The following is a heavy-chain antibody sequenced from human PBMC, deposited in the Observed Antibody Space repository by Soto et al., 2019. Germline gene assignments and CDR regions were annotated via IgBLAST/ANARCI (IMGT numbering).Heavy chain of an antibody. Sequence: GGSLRLSCAASGFTFRNYAMTWVRQVLGRGLEWVSSITPSGGMSYYRDSVKGRFTISRDNSKDTLFLQMNSLRVEDTALYYCAKYLVEPGTRQFDYWGQGALVTVSS. V-gene: IGHV3-23*01. D-gene: IGHD2-2*01. CDR3: AKYLVEPGTRQFDY. J-gene: IGHJ4*02. CDR1: GFTFRNYA. CDR2: ITPSGGMS.